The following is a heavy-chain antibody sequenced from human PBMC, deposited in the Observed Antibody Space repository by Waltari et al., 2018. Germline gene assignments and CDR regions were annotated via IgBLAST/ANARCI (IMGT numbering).Heavy chain of an antibody. CDR2: TEPQRGNV. Sequence: QEQLVQSGAEVKRPGASVKVSCKAAGDTFTNSDINWVRQASGQGPEGGGRTEPQRGNVGDATQCQGRVTMTMDISINTAYMELTRLTSEDTAVYYCAAEKWERQGGYYYFGMDVWGQGTTVTVSS. J-gene: IGHJ6*02. V-gene: IGHV1-8*01. CDR1: GDTFTNSD. D-gene: IGHD1-26*01. CDR3: AAEKWERQGGYYYFGMDV.